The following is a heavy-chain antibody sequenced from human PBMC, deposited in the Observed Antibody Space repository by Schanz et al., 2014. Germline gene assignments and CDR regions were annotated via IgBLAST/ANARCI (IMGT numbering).Heavy chain of an antibody. CDR3: SREVGPTHYFDS. Sequence: VQLVESGGGLVQPGRSLRISCTGSGFTFGDYALGWVRQAPGKGLEWVGFIRSIPYGGTTEYAASVKGRFTISRDDSNSIACLQMNSLKSEDTAVYYCSREVGPTHYFDSWGQGTLVTVSS. CDR2: IRSIPYGGTT. J-gene: IGHJ4*02. D-gene: IGHD1-26*01. V-gene: IGHV3-49*04. CDR1: GFTFGDYA.